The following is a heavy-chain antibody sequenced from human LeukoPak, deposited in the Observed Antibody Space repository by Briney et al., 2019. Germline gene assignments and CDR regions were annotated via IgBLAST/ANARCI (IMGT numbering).Heavy chain of an antibody. D-gene: IGHD3-16*01. J-gene: IGHJ5*02. Sequence: PSETLSLTCTVSGGSISSSPCYWGWIRQPPGKGLEWIGTICYSGSTYYNPSLKSRVTISVDTSKNQFSLKLSSVTAADTAVYYCARDRKGGFDPWGQGTLVTVSS. V-gene: IGHV4-39*07. CDR2: ICYSGST. CDR3: ARDRKGGFDP. CDR1: GGSISSSPCY.